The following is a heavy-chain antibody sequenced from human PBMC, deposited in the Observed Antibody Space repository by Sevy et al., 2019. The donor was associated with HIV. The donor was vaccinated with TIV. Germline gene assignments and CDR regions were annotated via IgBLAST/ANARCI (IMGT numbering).Heavy chain of an antibody. CDR1: GYMFTGYY. Sequence: ASVKVSCKASGYMFTGYYIHWVRQAPGRGLEWMGWTIPSSGDTNYGQRFLGRVTMTRDTSINIAYMELNSLTSDDTAVYYCTRSVYGSGTYLNDYWGQGTLVTVSS. J-gene: IGHJ4*02. CDR2: TIPSSGDT. CDR3: TRSVYGSGTYLNDY. D-gene: IGHD3-10*01. V-gene: IGHV1-2*02.